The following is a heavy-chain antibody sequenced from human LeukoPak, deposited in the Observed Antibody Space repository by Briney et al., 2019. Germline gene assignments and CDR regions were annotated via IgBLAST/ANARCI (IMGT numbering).Heavy chain of an antibody. CDR2: IYYSGST. D-gene: IGHD3-22*01. V-gene: IGHV4-59*01. CDR1: GGSISSYY. J-gene: IGHJ6*02. Sequence: SETLSLTCTVSGGSISSYYWSWIRQPPGKGLEWIGHIYYSGSTNYNPSLKSRVTISVDTSKNQFSLKLSSVTAADTAVYYCARLAYYYDSSGVYYYYGMDVWGQGTTVTVSS. CDR3: ARLAYYYDSSGVYYYYGMDV.